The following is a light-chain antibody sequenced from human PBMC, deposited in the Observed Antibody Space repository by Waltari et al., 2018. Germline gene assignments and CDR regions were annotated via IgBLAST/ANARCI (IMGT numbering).Light chain of an antibody. CDR3: CSYAGAFSVV. J-gene: IGLJ2*01. CDR1: SSDVGGYNY. V-gene: IGLV2-11*01. CDR2: EVT. Sequence: QSALTQPRSVSGSLGQSVTISCTGTSSDVGGYNYVPWYQQHPGKAPKLIIYEVTKRPSGVPERFSGSKSANTASLTISGLQADDEAEYYCCSYAGAFSVVFGGGTKVTVL.